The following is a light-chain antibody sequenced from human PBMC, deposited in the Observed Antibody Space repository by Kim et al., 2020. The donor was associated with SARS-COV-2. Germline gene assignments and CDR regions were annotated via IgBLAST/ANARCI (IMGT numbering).Light chain of an antibody. CDR1: QRCSNK. CDR3: QQYKDWPRT. J-gene: IGKJ1*01. CDR2: GAS. V-gene: IGKV3-15*01. Sequence: LSPGERGTRSCTARQRCSNKLAWDQQKPGEAPKRLIYGASTGGTWVPAKVSGTGFWTEFSLTISSLQSEDIADYYCQQYKDWPRTFGQGTKVDIK.